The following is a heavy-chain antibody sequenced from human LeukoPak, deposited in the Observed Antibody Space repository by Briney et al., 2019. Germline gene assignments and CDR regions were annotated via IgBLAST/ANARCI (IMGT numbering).Heavy chain of an antibody. D-gene: IGHD3-9*01. CDR3: ARRGDILTGYYDY. Sequence: SETLSLTCTVSGGSISSSNYYWGWIRQPPGKGLEWIGSIYYNGGTYYNPSLKSRVTISVDTSKNQFSLKLSSVTAADTAVYYCARRGDILTGYYDYWGQGTLVTVSS. J-gene: IGHJ4*02. V-gene: IGHV4-39*01. CDR2: IYYNGGT. CDR1: GGSISSSNYY.